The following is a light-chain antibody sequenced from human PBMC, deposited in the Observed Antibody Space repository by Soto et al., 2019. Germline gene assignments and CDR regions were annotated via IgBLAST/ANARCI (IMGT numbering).Light chain of an antibody. CDR1: QSVSSN. Sequence: EIVMTQYPATLSVSPGERATLSCRASQSVSSNLAWYQQKPGQAPRLLIYGASTRATGIPARFSGSGSGTEFTLTISSLQSEDFAVYYCQQYNNWPPYTFGQGTNLAIK. V-gene: IGKV3-15*01. CDR2: GAS. CDR3: QQYNNWPPYT. J-gene: IGKJ2*01.